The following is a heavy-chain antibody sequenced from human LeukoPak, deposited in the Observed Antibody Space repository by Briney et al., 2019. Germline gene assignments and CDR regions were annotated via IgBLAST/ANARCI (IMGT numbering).Heavy chain of an antibody. CDR1: GFTFSSYG. CDR2: IWYDGSNK. CDR3: AGASYYYGSGSPPGY. Sequence: SGGSLRLSCAASGFTFSSYGMHWVRQAPGKGLEWVAVIWYDGSNKYYADSVKGRFTISRDNSKNTLYLQMNSLRAEDTAVYYCAGASYYYGSGSPPGYWGQGTLVTVSS. D-gene: IGHD3-10*01. J-gene: IGHJ4*02. V-gene: IGHV3-33*01.